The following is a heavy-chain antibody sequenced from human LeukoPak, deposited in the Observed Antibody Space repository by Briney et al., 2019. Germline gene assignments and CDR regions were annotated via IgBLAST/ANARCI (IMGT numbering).Heavy chain of an antibody. Sequence: SETLSLTCTVSGGSLSSYYWSWIRQPPGKGLEWIGYIYYSGSTNYNPSLKSRVTISVDTSKNQFTLKLSSVTAADTAVYYCARRSAAAAWFDPWGQGTLVTVSS. D-gene: IGHD6-13*01. V-gene: IGHV4-59*08. CDR2: IYYSGST. CDR3: ARRSAAAAWFDP. J-gene: IGHJ5*02. CDR1: GGSLSSYY.